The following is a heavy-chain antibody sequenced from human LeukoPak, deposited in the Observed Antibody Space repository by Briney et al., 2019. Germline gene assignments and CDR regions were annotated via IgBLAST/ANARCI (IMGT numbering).Heavy chain of an antibody. CDR1: GYRFTTYF. CDR3: ARGTPTPGVDH. Sequence: ASVKVSCKTSGYRFTTYFMNWLRQAPGQGLEWMGNIDTRNGNPKYAQGFTGHFVFSLDTSVSTTYLQINNLKPEDTAVYYCARGTPTPGVDHWGQGTLVTVPS. D-gene: IGHD1-1*01. CDR2: IDTRNGNP. J-gene: IGHJ4*02. V-gene: IGHV7-4-1*02.